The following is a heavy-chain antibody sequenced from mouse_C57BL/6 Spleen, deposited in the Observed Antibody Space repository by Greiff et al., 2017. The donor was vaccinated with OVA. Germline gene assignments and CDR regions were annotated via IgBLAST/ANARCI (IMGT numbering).Heavy chain of an antibody. Sequence: EVQRVESGGGLVQPGGSLSLSCAASGFTFTDYYMSWVRQPPGKALEWLGFIRNKANGYTTEYSASVKGRFPISRDNSQSILYLQMNALRAEDSATYYCARYTQLGPYLDYWGQGTTLTVSS. V-gene: IGHV7-3*01. D-gene: IGHD4-1*02. CDR2: IRNKANGYTT. CDR1: GFTFTDYY. CDR3: ARYTQLGPYLDY. J-gene: IGHJ2*01.